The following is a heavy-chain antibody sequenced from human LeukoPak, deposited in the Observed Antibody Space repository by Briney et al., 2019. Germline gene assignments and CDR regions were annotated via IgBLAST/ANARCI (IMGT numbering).Heavy chain of an antibody. D-gene: IGHD3-3*02. J-gene: IGHJ4*02. V-gene: IGHV1-46*01. CDR1: RYTFTSYY. Sequence: ASVKVSCKASRYTFTSYYMHWVRQAPGQGLEGMGIINPSGGSTSYAQKFQGRVTLTRDTSTSTVYMELSSLRSEETPVYYCAGDHGHYYFDYWGQGTLVTVSS. CDR2: INPSGGST. CDR3: AGDHGHYYFDY.